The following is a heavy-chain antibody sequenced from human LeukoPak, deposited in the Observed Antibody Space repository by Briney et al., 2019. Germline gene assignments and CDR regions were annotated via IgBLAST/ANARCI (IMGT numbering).Heavy chain of an antibody. J-gene: IGHJ5*02. CDR2: INPNSGGT. D-gene: IGHD2-15*01. V-gene: IGHV1-2*02. Sequence: ASXRVSCKASGYTFTGYYMHWVRQAPGKGLEGMGWINPNSGGTNYAQKFQGRVTMTRDTSISTAYMELSRLRSDDTAVYYCARDGVGYCSGGSCYPTWWFDPWGQGTLVTVSS. CDR3: ARDGVGYCSGGSCYPTWWFDP. CDR1: GYTFTGYY.